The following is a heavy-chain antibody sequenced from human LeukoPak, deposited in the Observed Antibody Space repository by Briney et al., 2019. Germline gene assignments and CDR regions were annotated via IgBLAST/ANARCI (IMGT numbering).Heavy chain of an antibody. V-gene: IGHV3-48*04. CDR2: ISSSSSTI. CDR3: ARDYAYGSGSPVGY. CDR1: GFTFSKYW. Sequence: PGGSLRLSCAASGFTFSKYWMNWVRQAPGKGLEWVSYISSSSSTIYYADSVKGRFTISRDNAKNSLYLQMNSLRAEDTAVYYCARDYAYGSGSPVGYWGQGTLVTVSS. D-gene: IGHD3-10*01. J-gene: IGHJ4*02.